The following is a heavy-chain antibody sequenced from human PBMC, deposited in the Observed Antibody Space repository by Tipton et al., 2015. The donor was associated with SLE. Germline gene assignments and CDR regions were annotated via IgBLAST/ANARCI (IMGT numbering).Heavy chain of an antibody. J-gene: IGHJ6*02. Sequence: SLRLSCAASGFTFSTYEMNWVRQAPGKGLEWVSYISNSGSIIYYADSVKGRFTISRDNAKNSLYLQMNSLRAEDTAVYYCARAVEKPYYGLDVWGQGTMVTVSS. CDR3: ARAVEKPYYGLDV. CDR2: ISNSGSII. D-gene: IGHD5-24*01. V-gene: IGHV3-48*03. CDR1: GFTFSTYE.